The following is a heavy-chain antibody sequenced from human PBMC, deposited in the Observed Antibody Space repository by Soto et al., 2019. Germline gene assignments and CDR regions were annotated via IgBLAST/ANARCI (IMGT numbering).Heavy chain of an antibody. J-gene: IGHJ4*02. CDR3: ARGDTAMVIDY. D-gene: IGHD5-18*01. CDR2: INSAGTTT. V-gene: IGHV3-74*01. Sequence: PGGSLRLSCAASGFTFSIYWMHWVRQAPGKGLVWVSRINSAGTTTTYADSMKGRFTISRDNAKNTLYLQMNSLRAEDTAVYYCARGDTAMVIDYWGQGTQVTVS. CDR1: GFTFSIYW.